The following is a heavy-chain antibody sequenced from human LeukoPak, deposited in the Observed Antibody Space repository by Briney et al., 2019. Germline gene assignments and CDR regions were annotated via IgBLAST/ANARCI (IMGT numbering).Heavy chain of an antibody. CDR2: ISYDGSNK. D-gene: IGHD3-3*01. CDR3: ASGYYDFWIGSDRDAFDI. Sequence: GGSLRLSCAASGFTFSSYAMHWVRQAPGKGLEWVAVISYDGSNKYYADSVKGRFTISRDNSKNTLYLQMNSLRAEDTAVYYCASGYYDFWIGSDRDAFDIWGQGTMVTVSS. CDR1: GFTFSSYA. J-gene: IGHJ3*02. V-gene: IGHV3-30*04.